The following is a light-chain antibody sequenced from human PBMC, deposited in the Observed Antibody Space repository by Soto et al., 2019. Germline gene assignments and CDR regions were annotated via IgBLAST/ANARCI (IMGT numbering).Light chain of an antibody. CDR2: GAS. Sequence: EIVMTQSPATLSVSPGERATLSFRASQSISTLAWYQQKPGQAPRLLIYGASTRATGIPARFSGSGSGTEFTLTISSLQSEDFALYYCQQYNEWPLTFGGGTKVDIK. V-gene: IGKV3-15*01. CDR1: QSIST. J-gene: IGKJ4*01. CDR3: QQYNEWPLT.